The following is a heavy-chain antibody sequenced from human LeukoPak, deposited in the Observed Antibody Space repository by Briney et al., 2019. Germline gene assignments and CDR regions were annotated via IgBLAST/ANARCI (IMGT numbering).Heavy chain of an antibody. CDR1: GFTFSSYE. J-gene: IGHJ4*02. Sequence: PGGSLRLSCAASGFTFSSYEMNWVRQAPGKGLEWVSYITSSGRSIYCPDSVKGRFTVSRDNAKNSLFLQMNSLRAEDTALYYCAREGAADNFDFWGQGTLVAVSS. V-gene: IGHV3-48*03. CDR3: AREGAADNFDF. CDR2: ITSSGRSI. D-gene: IGHD6-13*01.